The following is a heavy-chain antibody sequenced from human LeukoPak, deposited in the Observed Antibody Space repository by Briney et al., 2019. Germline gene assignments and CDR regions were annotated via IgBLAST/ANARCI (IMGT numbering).Heavy chain of an antibody. CDR1: GYTFTGYY. J-gene: IGHJ4*02. D-gene: IGHD3-3*01. Sequence: GASVKVSCKASGYTFTGYYMHWVRQAPGQGLEWMGWINPNSGGTNYAQKFQGRVTMTRDTSISTAYMELSRLRPDDTAVYYCARVRQYYDFWSGATPSFDYWGQGTLVTVSS. V-gene: IGHV1-2*02. CDR3: ARVRQYYDFWSGATPSFDY. CDR2: INPNSGGT.